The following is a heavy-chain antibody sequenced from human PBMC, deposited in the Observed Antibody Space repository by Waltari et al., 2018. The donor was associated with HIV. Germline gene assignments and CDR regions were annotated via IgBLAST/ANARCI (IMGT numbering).Heavy chain of an antibody. Sequence: QVQLQHSGPGLVKPSGASSLPCPVAGDTISSSHWRRIWQPAGKGLEWVGRIYTSENTHYNPSLKSRVTMSVDTSKNQFSLKLSSVTAADTAVYYCARERDYSDTRALDYWGQGTLVTVSS. J-gene: IGHJ4*02. V-gene: IGHV4-4*07. CDR3: ARERDYSDTRALDY. CDR2: IYTSENT. D-gene: IGHD4-17*01. CDR1: GDTISSSH.